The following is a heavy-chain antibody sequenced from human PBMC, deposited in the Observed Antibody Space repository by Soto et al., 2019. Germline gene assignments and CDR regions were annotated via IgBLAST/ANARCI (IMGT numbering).Heavy chain of an antibody. D-gene: IGHD2-15*01. Sequence: QVQLVQSGAEVKKPGSSVKVSCKASGGTFSSYAISWVRQAPGQGLEWMGGIIPIFGTANYAQKFQGRVTITADESTSTAYMELSSLRSEDTAVYYCARDRGPTLGRGLNWFDPWGQGTLVTVSS. J-gene: IGHJ5*02. V-gene: IGHV1-69*01. CDR2: IIPIFGTA. CDR3: ARDRGPTLGRGLNWFDP. CDR1: GGTFSSYA.